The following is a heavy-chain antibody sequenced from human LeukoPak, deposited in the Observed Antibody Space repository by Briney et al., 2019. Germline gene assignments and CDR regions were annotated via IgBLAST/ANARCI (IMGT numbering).Heavy chain of an antibody. J-gene: IGHJ3*02. CDR2: IYTSGST. V-gene: IGHV4-61*02. D-gene: IGHD5-18*01. Sequence: SQTLSLTCTVSGGSISSGSYYWSWIRQPAGKGLEWIGRIYTSGSTNYNPSLKSRATISVDTSKNQFSLKLSSVTAADTAVYYCARDSRSYGDDAFDIWGQGTMVTVSS. CDR3: ARDSRSYGDDAFDI. CDR1: GGSISSGSYY.